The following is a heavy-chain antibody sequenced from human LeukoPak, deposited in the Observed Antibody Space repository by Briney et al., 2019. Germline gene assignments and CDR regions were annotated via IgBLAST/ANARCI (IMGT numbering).Heavy chain of an antibody. CDR3: ANESPMVRGFDY. D-gene: IGHD3-10*01. J-gene: IGHJ4*02. Sequence: GGSLRLSCAASGLTFSSYAMSWVRQAPGKGLEWVSAISGSAGSTYYADSVKGRFTISRDNSKNTLYLQMNSLRAEDTAVYYCANESPMVRGFDYWGQGTLVTVSS. CDR1: GLTFSSYA. CDR2: ISGSAGST. V-gene: IGHV3-23*01.